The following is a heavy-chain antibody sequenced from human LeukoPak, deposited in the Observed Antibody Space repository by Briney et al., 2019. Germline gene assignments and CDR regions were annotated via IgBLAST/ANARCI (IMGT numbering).Heavy chain of an antibody. CDR1: GYSISSCYY. CDR2: IYHSGSI. Sequence: SETLSLTCTVSGYSISSCYYWGWIRQPPGKGLGWIGSIYHSGSIYYNPPLKSRVNISVDTSKNQFSLKLSSVTAADTAVYYCAREVAGFGELVFDYWGQGTLVTVSS. V-gene: IGHV4-38-2*02. CDR3: AREVAGFGELVFDY. D-gene: IGHD3-10*01. J-gene: IGHJ4*02.